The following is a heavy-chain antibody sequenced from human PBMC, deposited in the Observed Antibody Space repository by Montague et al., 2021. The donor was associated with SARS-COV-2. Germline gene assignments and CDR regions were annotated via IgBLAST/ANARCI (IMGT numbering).Heavy chain of an antibody. J-gene: IGHJ6*02. CDR2: INSDGSST. D-gene: IGHD3-9*01. CDR1: GFTFSSYW. V-gene: IGHV3-74*01. CDR3: ARGLRYFDWLAYYGMDV. Sequence: SLRLSCAAPGFTFSSYWMHWVRQAPGKGLVWVSRINSDGSSTSYADSVKGRFTISRDNAKNTLYLQMNSLRAEDTAVYYCARGLRYFDWLAYYGMDVWGQGTTVTVSS.